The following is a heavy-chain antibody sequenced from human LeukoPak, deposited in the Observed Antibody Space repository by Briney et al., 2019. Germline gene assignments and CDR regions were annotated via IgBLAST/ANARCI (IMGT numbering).Heavy chain of an antibody. CDR1: GGSISSYY. J-gene: IGHJ3*02. CDR3: AAGGATMGFDAFDI. V-gene: IGHV4-59*01. D-gene: IGHD1-26*01. Sequence: PSETLSLTCTVSGGSISSYYWSWIRQPPGKGLEWIGYIYYSGSTNYNPSLKSRVTISVDTSKNQFSLELSSVTAADTAVYYCAAGGATMGFDAFDIWGQGTMVTVSS. CDR2: IYYSGST.